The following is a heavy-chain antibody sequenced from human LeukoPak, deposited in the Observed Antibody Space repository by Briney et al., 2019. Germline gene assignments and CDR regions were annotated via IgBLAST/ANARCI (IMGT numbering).Heavy chain of an antibody. CDR1: GFTFSNYE. Sequence: GSLRLSCAASGFTFSNYEMNWVRQAPGKGLEWGSFISSGGRTIYYADYVKRGFTHSRDNAETSLYLQMNSLRAEDKAVYYCAREYGSGSSRRRFDPWGQGTLVSV. V-gene: IGHV3-48*03. J-gene: IGHJ5*02. CDR2: ISSGGRTI. CDR3: AREYGSGSSRRRFDP. D-gene: IGHD3-10*01.